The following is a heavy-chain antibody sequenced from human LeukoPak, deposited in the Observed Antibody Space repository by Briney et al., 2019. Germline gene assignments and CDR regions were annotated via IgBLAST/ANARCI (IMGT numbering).Heavy chain of an antibody. J-gene: IGHJ4*02. Sequence: GSLTHTRAASGFTVSSNYMSWVGPPPAKGLEWVSVSYSGGSTYYADCVKGRFTISRDNSKNTLYLQMNSLRAEDTAVYYCARGLNSGSYYDYWGQGTLVTVSS. D-gene: IGHD1-26*01. CDR2: SYSGGST. CDR3: ARGLNSGSYYDY. V-gene: IGHV3-53*01. CDR1: GFTVSSNY.